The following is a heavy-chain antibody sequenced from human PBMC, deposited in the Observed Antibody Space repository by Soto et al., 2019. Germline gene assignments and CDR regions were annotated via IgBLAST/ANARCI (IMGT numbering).Heavy chain of an antibody. CDR1: GYSFTSYW. CDR3: ARGGIVVVPAAQNWFDP. Sequence: GESLKISCKGSGYSFTSYWIGWVRQMPGKCLEWMWIIYPGDSDTRYSPSFQGQVTISADKSISTAYLQWSSLKASDTAMYYCARGGIVVVPAAQNWFDPWGQGTLVTVSS. J-gene: IGHJ5*02. V-gene: IGHV5-51*01. D-gene: IGHD2-2*01. CDR2: IYPGDSDT.